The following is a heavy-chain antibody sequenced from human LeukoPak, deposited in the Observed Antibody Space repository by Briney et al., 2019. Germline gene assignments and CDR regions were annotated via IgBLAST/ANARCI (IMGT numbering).Heavy chain of an antibody. Sequence: GGSLRLSCAASGFTVSSYAMSWVRQAPGKGLEWVSGISSSGGRTYYAGSVKGRFTISRDNSRNTLYLQMNSLRVGDTAIYYCAKAVEYSNSGYDCWGQGTLVTVSS. V-gene: IGHV3-23*01. CDR1: GFTVSSYA. CDR3: AKAVEYSNSGYDC. D-gene: IGHD6-6*01. J-gene: IGHJ4*02. CDR2: ISSSGGRT.